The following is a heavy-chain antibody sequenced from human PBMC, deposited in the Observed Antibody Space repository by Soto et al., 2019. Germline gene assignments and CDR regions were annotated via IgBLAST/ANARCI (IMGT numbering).Heavy chain of an antibody. Sequence: SETLSLTCAVYGGSFSGYYWSWIRQPPGKGLEWIGEINHSGSTNYNPSLKSRVTISIDTSKNQFSLKLSSVTAADTAVYYCARATRYCTNGVCSSFEYWGQGTLVTVSS. CDR3: ARATRYCTNGVCSSFEY. CDR1: GGSFSGYY. CDR2: INHSGST. V-gene: IGHV4-34*01. J-gene: IGHJ4*01. D-gene: IGHD2-8*01.